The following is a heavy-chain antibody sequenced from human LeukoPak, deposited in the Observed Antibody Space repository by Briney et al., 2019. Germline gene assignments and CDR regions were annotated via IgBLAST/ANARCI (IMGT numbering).Heavy chain of an antibody. CDR1: GFTFSSCV. J-gene: IGHJ4*02. V-gene: IGHV3-21*01. CDR3: ARGEGYYASGSYYIDY. CDR2: ITTSSTYI. Sequence: PGGSLRLSCAASGFTFSSCVMSWVRQAPGKGLEWVSSITTSSTYIYYADSVRGRFTISRDNAKNSLYLRMSSLRVEDTAVYYCARGEGYYASGSYYIDYWGQGTLVTVSS. D-gene: IGHD3-10*01.